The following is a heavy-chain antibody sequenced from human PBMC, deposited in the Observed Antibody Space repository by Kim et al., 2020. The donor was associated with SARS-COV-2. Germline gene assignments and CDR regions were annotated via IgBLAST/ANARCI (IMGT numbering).Heavy chain of an antibody. Sequence: SETLSLTCTVSGGSISSGGYYWSWIRQHPGKGLEWIGYIYYSGSTYYNPSLKSRVTISVDTSKNQFSLKLSSVTAADTAVYYCARGGGESYDYWGQGTLVTVIS. CDR2: IYYSGST. D-gene: IGHD3-10*01. CDR3: ARGGGESYDY. V-gene: IGHV4-31*03. CDR1: GGSISSGGYY. J-gene: IGHJ4*02.